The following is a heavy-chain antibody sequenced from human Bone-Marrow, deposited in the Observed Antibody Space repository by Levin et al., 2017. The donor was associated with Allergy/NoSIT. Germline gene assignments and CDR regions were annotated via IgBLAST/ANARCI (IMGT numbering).Heavy chain of an antibody. V-gene: IGHV3-23*02. CDR2: ISASGEKI. CDR3: AKGGMNAFDI. J-gene: IGHJ3*02. Sequence: GESLKISCVVSGFSFDTYAMSWVRQAPGRGLEWVSFISASGEKIYYVDSVKGRFTISRDNSKKMLYLEMSRLRAEDTAVYYCAKGGMNAFDIWGQGTMATVSS. CDR1: GFSFDTYA.